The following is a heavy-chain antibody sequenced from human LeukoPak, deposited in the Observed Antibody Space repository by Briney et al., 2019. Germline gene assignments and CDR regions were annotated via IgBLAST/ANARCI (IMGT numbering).Heavy chain of an antibody. CDR1: GFTFRSYW. CDR2: IKHDGSEK. V-gene: IGHV3-7*04. D-gene: IGHD3-16*01. Sequence: PGGSLTLSCAASGFTFRSYWMSWVRQAPGKGLEWVANIKHDGSEKYYVDSVKGRFTISRDNAKSSLYMQMNSLRAEDTAFYYCARGEGGNFDYWGQGTLVTVSS. J-gene: IGHJ4*02. CDR3: ARGEGGNFDY.